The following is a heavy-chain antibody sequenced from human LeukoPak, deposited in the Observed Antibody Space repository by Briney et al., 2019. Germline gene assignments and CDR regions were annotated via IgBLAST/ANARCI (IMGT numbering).Heavy chain of an antibody. Sequence: GGSLRLSCAASGLTVSSNYMSWVRQAPGKGLEWVSAMYRSDATYYADSVKGRFTMSRDSSKNTVYLQMNSLRSEDTAVYYCARDLPDQGAYWGQGTLVIVSS. CDR2: MYRSDAT. D-gene: IGHD1-14*01. CDR1: GLTVSSNY. CDR3: ARDLPDQGAY. J-gene: IGHJ4*02. V-gene: IGHV3-53*01.